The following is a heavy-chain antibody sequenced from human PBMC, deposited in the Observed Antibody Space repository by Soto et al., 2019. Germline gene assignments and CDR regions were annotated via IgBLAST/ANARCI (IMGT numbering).Heavy chain of an antibody. CDR2: IYYSGST. V-gene: IGHV4-59*01. J-gene: IGHJ6*02. Sequence: SETLSLTCTVSGGSISSYYWSWIRQPPGKGLEWIGYIYYSGSTNYNPSLKSRVTISVDTSKNQFSLKLSSVTAADTAVYYCARAAYSSSWKNLPYYYGMDVWGQGTTVTVSS. CDR1: GGSISSYY. D-gene: IGHD6-13*01. CDR3: ARAAYSSSWKNLPYYYGMDV.